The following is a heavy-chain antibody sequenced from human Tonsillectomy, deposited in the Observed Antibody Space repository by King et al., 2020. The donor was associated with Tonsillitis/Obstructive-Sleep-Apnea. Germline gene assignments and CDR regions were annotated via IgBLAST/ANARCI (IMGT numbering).Heavy chain of an antibody. CDR3: TTGGWY. J-gene: IGHJ4*02. D-gene: IGHD6-19*01. CDR2: IKRKTDSGTR. Sequence: VQLVESGGGLVKPGGSLRLSCAAAGFTFSNAWMSWVCQAPGVGLEWVGNIKRKTDSGTRDYAAPAKGKFTIPRNDAKNTLYMQMNSLKTEDTAVYFCTTGGWYWGQGTLVTVSS. V-gene: IGHV3-15*01. CDR1: GFTFSNAW.